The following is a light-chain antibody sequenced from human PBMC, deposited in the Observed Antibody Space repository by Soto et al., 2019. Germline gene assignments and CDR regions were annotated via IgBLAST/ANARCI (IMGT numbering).Light chain of an antibody. J-gene: IGKJ2*01. CDR3: QIYNDWPFS. V-gene: IGKV3-15*01. Sequence: EIVMTQSPAALSVSPGERVTLSCRASESLSTYLAWYQHKPGQAPRRLIYGASTKATGIPARFSGSGSATDFTLTISSLQSEDFAVYYCQIYNDWPFSFGQGTKMEIK. CDR1: ESLSTY. CDR2: GAS.